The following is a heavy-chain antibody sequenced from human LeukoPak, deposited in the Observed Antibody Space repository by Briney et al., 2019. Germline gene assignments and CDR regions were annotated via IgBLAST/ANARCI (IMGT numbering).Heavy chain of an antibody. D-gene: IGHD6-6*01. CDR3: ARAWGEHIAARPYYFDY. Sequence: ASVKVPCKASGYTFTNYHISWVRQAPGQGLEWMGWISTYNGNTNYAPKFQGRVTMTTDTSTSTAYMELRSLRSDDTAVYYCARAWGEHIAARPYYFDYWGQGTLVTVSS. V-gene: IGHV1-18*01. CDR2: ISTYNGNT. J-gene: IGHJ4*02. CDR1: GYTFTNYH.